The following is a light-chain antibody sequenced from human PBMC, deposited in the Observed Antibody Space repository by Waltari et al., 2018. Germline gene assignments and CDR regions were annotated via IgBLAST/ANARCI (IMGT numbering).Light chain of an antibody. V-gene: IGKV3-15*01. Sequence: DIVMTQSQATLSVAPGERAALSCRARQSVSSNLAWYQQKPGQATRLLSYGASTRANGIPARFNRSGSGTEFTLTISTLQSEDFAVYYCQQYNNWPPWTFGQGTKVEIK. CDR1: QSVSSN. CDR3: QQYNNWPPWT. J-gene: IGKJ1*01. CDR2: GAS.